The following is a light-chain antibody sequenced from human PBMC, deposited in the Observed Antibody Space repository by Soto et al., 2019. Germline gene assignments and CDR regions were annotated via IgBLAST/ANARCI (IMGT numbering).Light chain of an antibody. CDR1: QSVSSSY. CDR2: GAS. Sequence: EIVLTQSPGTLSLSPGERATLSCRASQSVSSSYLAWYPQKPGQAPRLLIYGASSRATGIPHRFSGSGSGTDFTLTISRLEPEDFAVYYCQQYDSSPLTFGGGTKVEI. CDR3: QQYDSSPLT. V-gene: IGKV3-20*01. J-gene: IGKJ4*01.